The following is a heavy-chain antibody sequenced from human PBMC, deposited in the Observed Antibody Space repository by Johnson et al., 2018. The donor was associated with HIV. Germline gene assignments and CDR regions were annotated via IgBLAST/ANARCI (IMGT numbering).Heavy chain of an antibody. V-gene: IGHV3-11*04. Sequence: VQLVESGGSLVKPGGSMRLSCAASGFTFTDYYMTWIRQAPGKGLEWVSHISTSGGGIYYADSVKGRFTISRDNAKNSLYLQMNSLRAGDTAVYYCARGAPDSDAFDIWGQGTMVTVSS. D-gene: IGHD3-22*01. CDR3: ARGAPDSDAFDI. J-gene: IGHJ3*02. CDR2: ISTSGGGI. CDR1: GFTFTDYY.